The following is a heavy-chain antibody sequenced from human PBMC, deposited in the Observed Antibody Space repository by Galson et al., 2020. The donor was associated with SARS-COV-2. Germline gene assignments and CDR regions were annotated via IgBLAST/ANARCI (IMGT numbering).Heavy chain of an antibody. D-gene: IGHD6-19*01. CDR2: INHSGST. CDR3: ARGVGPGYSSGWHLRIYYYYGMDV. CDR1: GGSFSGYY. J-gene: IGHJ6*02. V-gene: IGHV4-34*01. Sequence: ETSETLSLTCAVYGGSFSGYYWSWIRQPPGKGLEWIGEINHSGSTNYNPFLKSRVTISVDTSKNQFSLKLSSVTAADTAVYYCARGVGPGYSSGWHLRIYYYYGMDVWGQGTTVTVSS.